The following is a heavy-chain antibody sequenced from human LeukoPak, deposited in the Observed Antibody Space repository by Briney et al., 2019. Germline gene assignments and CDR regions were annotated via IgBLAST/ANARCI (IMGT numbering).Heavy chain of an antibody. CDR1: GFTFSSYA. CDR2: ISGSGGST. J-gene: IGHJ5*02. D-gene: IGHD2-2*01. Sequence: HSGGSLRLSCAASGFTFSSYAMSWVRQVPGKGLEWVSAISGSGGSTYYADSVKGRFTISRDNSKNTLYLQMNSLRAEDTAVYYCAKGYCSSTSCYSRFDPWGQGTLVTVSS. CDR3: AKGYCSSTSCYSRFDP. V-gene: IGHV3-23*01.